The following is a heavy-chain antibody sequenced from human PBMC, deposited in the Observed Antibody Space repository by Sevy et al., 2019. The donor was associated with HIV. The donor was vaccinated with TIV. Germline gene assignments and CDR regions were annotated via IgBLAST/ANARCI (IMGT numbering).Heavy chain of an antibody. D-gene: IGHD6-13*01. CDR3: AKVEAAAGWGFYYYYYMDV. J-gene: IGHJ6*03. Sequence: GGSLRLSCAASGFTFSSYGMHWVRQAPGKGLEWVAVIWYDGSNKYYADSVKGRFTNSRDNSKNTLYLQMNSLRAEDTAVYYCAKVEAAAGWGFYYYYYMDVWGKGTTVTVSS. CDR1: GFTFSSYG. CDR2: IWYDGSNK. V-gene: IGHV3-33*06.